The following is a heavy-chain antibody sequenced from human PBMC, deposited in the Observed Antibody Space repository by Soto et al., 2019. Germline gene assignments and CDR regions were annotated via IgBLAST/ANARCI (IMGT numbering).Heavy chain of an antibody. CDR1: GGAFSDYA. D-gene: IGHD2-15*01. CDR3: ASWLKGSDIGNYYSGMDV. V-gene: IGHV1-69*12. J-gene: IGHJ6*02. Sequence: QVQLVQSGAEVKKPGSSVKVSCKASGGAFSDYAFSWVRQAPGQGLEWLGGIMPIFRAPDYAQKFQGRVTSSADAFTRTAYMEMNSLRSEDTAVWSCASWLKGSDIGNYYSGMDVWGQGTTVTVS. CDR2: IMPIFRAP.